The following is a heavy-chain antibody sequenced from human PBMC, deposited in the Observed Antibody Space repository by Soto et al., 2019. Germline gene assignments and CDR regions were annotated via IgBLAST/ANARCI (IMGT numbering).Heavy chain of an antibody. CDR1: GGTFSSYT. J-gene: IGHJ4*02. D-gene: IGHD3-10*01. Sequence: QVQLVQSGAAVKKPGSSVKVSCKASGGTFSSYTISWVRQAPGQGLEWMGRIIPILGIANYAQKFQGRVTITTDKSTSTAYMELSSLIFEDKAVYYCAGVYGYGSGSYVDYWDQGTLVTVSS. CDR2: IIPILGIA. V-gene: IGHV1-69*02. CDR3: AGVYGYGSGSYVDY.